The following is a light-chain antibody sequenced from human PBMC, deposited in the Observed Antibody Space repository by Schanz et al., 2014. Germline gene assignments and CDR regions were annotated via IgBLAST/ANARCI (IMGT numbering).Light chain of an antibody. CDR1: QGISNY. CDR3: QKYNGAPPWT. V-gene: IGKV1-27*01. CDR2: AAS. Sequence: DIQMTQSPSSLSASVGDRVTLTCRASQGISNYVAWYQQKPGKVPRLLIYAASTLHSGVPSRFRGSGSGTDFTLTINSLQPEDVATYYGQKYNGAPPWTCGQGTKVEIK. J-gene: IGKJ1*01.